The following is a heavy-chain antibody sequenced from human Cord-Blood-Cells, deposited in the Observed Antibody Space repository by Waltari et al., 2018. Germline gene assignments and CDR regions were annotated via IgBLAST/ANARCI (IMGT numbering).Heavy chain of an antibody. J-gene: IGHJ6*02. CDR1: GFTFSSYG. Sequence: QVQLVESGGGVVQPGRSLRLSCAASGFTFSSYGMHWVRQAPGKGLEWVAVIWYDGSNKYYADSVKCRFTISRDNSKNTLYLQMNSLRAEDTAVYYCARVSATDYYYGMDVWGQGTTVTVSS. V-gene: IGHV3-33*01. CDR3: ARVSATDYYYGMDV. D-gene: IGHD6-25*01. CDR2: IWYDGSNK.